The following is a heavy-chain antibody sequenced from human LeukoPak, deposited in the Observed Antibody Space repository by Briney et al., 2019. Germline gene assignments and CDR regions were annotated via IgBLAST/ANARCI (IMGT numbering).Heavy chain of an antibody. CDR2: ISGSGGNT. Sequence: GGSLRLSCAASGFTFSNYAMSWVRQAPGRGLEWVSGISGSGGNTYHADSVKGRFTISRDNSKNTLYIQMNSLRAEDTAVYYCATEKGDSPDYWGQGTLVTVSS. V-gene: IGHV3-23*01. J-gene: IGHJ4*02. CDR1: GFTFSNYA. CDR3: ATEKGDSPDY. D-gene: IGHD2-21*01.